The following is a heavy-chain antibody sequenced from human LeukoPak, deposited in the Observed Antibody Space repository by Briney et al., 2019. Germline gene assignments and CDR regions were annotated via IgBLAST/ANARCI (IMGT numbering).Heavy chain of an antibody. V-gene: IGHV3-NL1*01. CDR3: ARDLIGLEEAFDY. D-gene: IGHD3-22*01. CDR2: IYSGGST. Sequence: GGSLRLSCAASGFTFSSYGMHWVRQAPGKGLEWVSVIYSGGSTYYADSVKGRFTISRDNSKNTLYLQMNSLRADDTAVYYCARDLIGLEEAFDYWGQGTLVTVSS. J-gene: IGHJ4*02. CDR1: GFTFSSYG.